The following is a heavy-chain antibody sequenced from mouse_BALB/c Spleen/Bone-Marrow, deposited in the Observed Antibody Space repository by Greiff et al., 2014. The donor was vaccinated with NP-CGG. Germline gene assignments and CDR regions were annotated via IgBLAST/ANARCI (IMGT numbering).Heavy chain of an antibody. Sequence: VQLQQSGPELVKPGASVRISCKAPGYTFTSYYIHWVKQRPGQGLEWIGWIYPGNVNTKYNEKFKGKATLTADKSSSTAYMQLSSLTSEDSAVYFCARRVHYYGFYFDYWGQGTTLTVSS. J-gene: IGHJ2*01. CDR2: IYPGNVNT. V-gene: IGHV1S56*01. D-gene: IGHD1-2*01. CDR1: GYTFTSYY. CDR3: ARRVHYYGFYFDY.